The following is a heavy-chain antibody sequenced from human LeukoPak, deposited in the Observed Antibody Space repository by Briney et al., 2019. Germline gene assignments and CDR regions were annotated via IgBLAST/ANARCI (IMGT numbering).Heavy chain of an antibody. CDR1: GFTFSSYG. V-gene: IGHV3-30*18. D-gene: IGHD3-22*01. Sequence: GGSLRLSCAASGFTFSSYGMHWVRQAPGKGLEWVAVISYDGSNKYYADSVKGRFTISRDNSKNTLYLQMNSLRAEDTAVYYCAKGDYYYDSSGYYDWGQGTLVTVSS. CDR3: AKGDYYYDSSGYYD. CDR2: ISYDGSNK. J-gene: IGHJ4*02.